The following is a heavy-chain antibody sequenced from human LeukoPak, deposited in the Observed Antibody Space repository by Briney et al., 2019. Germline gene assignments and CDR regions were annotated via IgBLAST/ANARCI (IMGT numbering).Heavy chain of an antibody. CDR3: ATGGGSSWPIPSPFDY. CDR1: GYTLTELS. D-gene: IGHD6-13*01. J-gene: IGHJ4*02. V-gene: IGHV1-24*01. CDR2: FDPEDGET. Sequence: ASVKVSCKVSGYTLTELSMHWVRQAPGKGLEWMGGFDPEDGETIYAQKFQGRVTMTEDTSSDTAYMELSSLRSEDTAVYYCATGGGSSWPIPSPFDYWGQGTLVTVSS.